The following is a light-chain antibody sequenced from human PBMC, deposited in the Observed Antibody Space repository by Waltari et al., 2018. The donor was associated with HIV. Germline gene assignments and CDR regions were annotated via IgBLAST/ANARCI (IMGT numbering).Light chain of an antibody. V-gene: IGLV1-47*01. Sequence: QSVLTQPPSASGTPGQRVPISCSGSSSNIGSNYVYWYQQLPGTAPKLLIYRTNQRPSGVPDRFSGSKSGTSASLAITGLRSEDEADYYCAAWDDGLSGPVFGGGTKLTVL. CDR3: AAWDDGLSGPV. CDR1: SSNIGSNY. CDR2: RTN. J-gene: IGLJ3*02.